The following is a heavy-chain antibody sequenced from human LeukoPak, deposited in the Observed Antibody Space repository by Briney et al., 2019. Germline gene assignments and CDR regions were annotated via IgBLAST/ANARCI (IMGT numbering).Heavy chain of an antibody. CDR2: IYYSGST. CDR1: GGSISSSSYY. CDR3: ARAPGSLTFDY. D-gene: IGHD1-26*01. V-gene: IGHV4-39*01. J-gene: IGHJ4*02. Sequence: PSETLSLTCTVSGGSISSSSYYWGWIRQPPGKGLERIGSIYYSGSTYYNPSLKSRVTISVDTSKNQFSLKLSSVTAADTAVYYCARAPGSLTFDYWGQGTLVTVSS.